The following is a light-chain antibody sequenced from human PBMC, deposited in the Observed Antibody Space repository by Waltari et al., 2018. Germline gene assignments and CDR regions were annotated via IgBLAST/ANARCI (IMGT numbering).Light chain of an antibody. CDR1: QTITHY. CDR2: DVF. CDR3: QGRSDWPPVWT. V-gene: IGKV3-11*01. Sequence: EIVLTQSPATLSLSPGERATLSCSPSQTITHYLAWYQQGPGQAPRRLIFDVFNRADDTPARFSGSGSGTDFFLTISHLEPEDFALYYCQGRSDWPPVWTFGQGTKVEIK. J-gene: IGKJ1*01.